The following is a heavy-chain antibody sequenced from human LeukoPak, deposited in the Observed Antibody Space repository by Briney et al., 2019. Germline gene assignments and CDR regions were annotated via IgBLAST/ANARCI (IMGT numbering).Heavy chain of an antibody. D-gene: IGHD3-3*01. CDR3: ATELRHLESDRMDV. Sequence: TSVKVSCKASGFSFSSSAMQWVRQARGQRLEWIGWIVVASGKTNYAQKFQERVTITRDMSTSTAYMELSSLRSEDTAVYYCATELRHLESDRMDVWGQGTTVTVSS. CDR1: GFSFSSSA. J-gene: IGHJ6*02. CDR2: IVVASGKT. V-gene: IGHV1-58*02.